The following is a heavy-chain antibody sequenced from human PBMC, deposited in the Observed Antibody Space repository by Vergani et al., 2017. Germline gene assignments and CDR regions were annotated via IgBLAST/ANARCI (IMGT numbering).Heavy chain of an antibody. Sequence: QVQLQESGPGLVKPSETLSLTCTVSGYSISTGYYWGWIRQPPGKGLEWIGSIFHSGTTYYNPSLKSRLSISVDTSKNQFSLKLSSVTAADTAVYYCASLGRTCMSAAINFWGQGTLVTVSS. CDR3: ASLGRTCMSAAINF. CDR2: IFHSGTT. D-gene: IGHD6-25*01. CDR1: GYSISTGYY. J-gene: IGHJ4*02. V-gene: IGHV4-38-2*02.